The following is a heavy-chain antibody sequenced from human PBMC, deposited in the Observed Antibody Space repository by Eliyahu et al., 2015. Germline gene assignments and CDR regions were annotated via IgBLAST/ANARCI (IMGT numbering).Heavy chain of an antibody. J-gene: IGHJ3*02. Sequence: EVQLVESGGGLVQPGGSLRLSCXASGXTFSSYDMHXVRQATGKGLEXVSAIXTAGDTYXPGSVKGRFTISRENAKXSLYLQMNSLRAGDTAVYYCARGWRGIAGTIAFDIWGQGTMVTVSS. V-gene: IGHV3-13*01. CDR1: GXTFSSYD. CDR3: ARGWRGIAGTIAFDI. CDR2: IXTAGDT. D-gene: IGHD6-13*01.